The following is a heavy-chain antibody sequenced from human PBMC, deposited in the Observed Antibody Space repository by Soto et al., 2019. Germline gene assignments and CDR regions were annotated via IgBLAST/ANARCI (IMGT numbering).Heavy chain of an antibody. Sequence: QVQLVQSGAEVKKPESSVKVSCKASGGTFSSYAISWVRQAPGQGLEWMGGIIPIFGTANYAQKVQGRVTITADESTSTAYMELSNLRSEDTAVYYCERTRWWDGYKYNWCGPWGQGHLVTVSS. CDR2: IIPIFGTA. CDR3: ERTRWWDGYKYNWCGP. D-gene: IGHD2-15*01. CDR1: GGTFSSYA. J-gene: IGHJ5*02. V-gene: IGHV1-69*01.